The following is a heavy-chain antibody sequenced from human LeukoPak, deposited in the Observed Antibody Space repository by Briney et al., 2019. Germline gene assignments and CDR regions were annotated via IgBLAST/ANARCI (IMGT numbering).Heavy chain of an antibody. CDR2: VYYSGST. CDR1: GGSIRSYY. J-gene: IGHJ6*02. CDR3: ARDRVVVGANNYYYGMDV. D-gene: IGHD2-15*01. Sequence: SETLSLTCTVSGGSIRSYYWSWIRQPPGKGLEWLGYVYYSGSTNYNPSLKSRVTISVDTSKNQFSLKLSSVTAADTAVYYCARDRVVVGANNYYYGMDVWGQGTTVTVSS. V-gene: IGHV4-59*01.